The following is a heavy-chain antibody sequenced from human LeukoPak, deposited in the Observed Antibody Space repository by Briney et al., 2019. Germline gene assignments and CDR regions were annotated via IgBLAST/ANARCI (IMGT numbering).Heavy chain of an antibody. CDR3: TVLRFLEWAGGWFDP. CDR2: IKQDGTEK. D-gene: IGHD3-3*01. Sequence: GGSLRLSCAASGFTFSSFWMSWVRQAPGKGLEWVAHIKQDGTEKYFVDSAKGRFTMSRDNAKNSLYLQMNSLRAEDTAVYYCTVLRFLEWAGGWFDPWGQGTLVTVSS. J-gene: IGHJ5*02. V-gene: IGHV3-7*01. CDR1: GFTFSSFW.